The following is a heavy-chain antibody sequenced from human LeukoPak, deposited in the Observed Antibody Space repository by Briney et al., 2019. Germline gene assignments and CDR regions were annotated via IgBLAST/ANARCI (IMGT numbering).Heavy chain of an antibody. CDR2: IDTNTGNP. D-gene: IGHD4-17*01. CDR3: ARDGYGDDAFDF. J-gene: IGHJ3*01. CDR1: GYTFKIYA. Sequence: ASVKDSCRASGYTFKIYALNWVRRAPGQGLEWMGWIDTNTGNPTYAQGFTGRFVFSLDTSVTTVYLQISSLKAEDTAVYYCARDGYGDDAFDFWGQGTMVTVSS. V-gene: IGHV7-4-1*02.